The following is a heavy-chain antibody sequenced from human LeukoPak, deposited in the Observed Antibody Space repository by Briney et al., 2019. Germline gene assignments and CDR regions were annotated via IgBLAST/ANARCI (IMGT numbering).Heavy chain of an antibody. CDR3: ARVGTWELQRVFDY. Sequence: GGSLRLPCAPSGFTFSDYWMTWVRQVPGKGLEWVANINRGGNEVHYVDSVKGRFTISRDNAKNSLYLQLDSLRVEDTAVYYCARVGTWELQRVFDYCGQGTLVTVSS. CDR2: INRGGNEV. V-gene: IGHV3-7*01. D-gene: IGHD1-26*01. CDR1: GFTFSDYW. J-gene: IGHJ4*02.